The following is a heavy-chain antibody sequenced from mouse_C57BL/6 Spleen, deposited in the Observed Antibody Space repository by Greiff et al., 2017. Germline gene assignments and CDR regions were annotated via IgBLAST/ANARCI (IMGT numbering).Heavy chain of an antibody. CDR3: ARPPNYDYDWFAY. J-gene: IGHJ3*01. Sequence: QVQLQQPGAELVKPGASVKLSCKASGYTFTSYWMQWVKQRPGQGLEWIGEIDPSDSYTNYNQKFKGKATLTVDTSSSTAYMQLSSLTSEDSAVYYCARPPNYDYDWFAYWGQGTLVTVSA. CDR1: GYTFTSYW. V-gene: IGHV1-50*01. D-gene: IGHD2-4*01. CDR2: IDPSDSYT.